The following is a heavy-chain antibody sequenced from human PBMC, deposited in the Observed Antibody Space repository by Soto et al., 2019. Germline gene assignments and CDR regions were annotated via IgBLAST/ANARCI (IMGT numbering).Heavy chain of an antibody. CDR3: ARGPNVACDS. V-gene: IGHV3-11*06. J-gene: IGHJ4*02. CDR1: GFTFNDYY. Sequence: GGSLRLSCAVSGFTFNDYYMSWIRQAPGKGLEWVSYISSSGSYTNYADSVKGRFTISRDSAKNSLYLQMNSLRAEDTAVYYCARGPNVACDSWGRGTLVTVSS. CDR2: ISSSGSYT. D-gene: IGHD2-15*01.